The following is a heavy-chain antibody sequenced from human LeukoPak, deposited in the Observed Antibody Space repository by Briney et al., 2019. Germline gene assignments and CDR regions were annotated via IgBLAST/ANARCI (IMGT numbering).Heavy chain of an antibody. CDR1: GGSFSGYY. Sequence: SETLSLTCAVYGGSFSGYYWSWIRQPPGKGLEWIGEINHSGSTNYNPSLKSRVTISVDTSKNQFSLKLSSVTAADTAVYYCASDSVGYYYGMDVWGQGTTVTVSS. CDR2: INHSGST. V-gene: IGHV4-34*09. CDR3: ASDSVGYYYGMDV. D-gene: IGHD4-23*01. J-gene: IGHJ6*02.